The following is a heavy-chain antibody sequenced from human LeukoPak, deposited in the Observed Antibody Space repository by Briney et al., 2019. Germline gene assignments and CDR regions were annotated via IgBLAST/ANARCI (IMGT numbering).Heavy chain of an antibody. Sequence: PGGSLRLSCAASGFTFSSYAMHWVRQAPGKGLEWVSSISSSSSYIYYADSVKGRFTISRDNAKNSLYLQMNSLRAEDTAVYYCARDKVEHRGYSGYARTDAFDIWGQGTMVTVSS. CDR2: ISSSSSYI. CDR3: ARDKVEHRGYSGYARTDAFDI. CDR1: GFTFSSYA. V-gene: IGHV3-21*01. D-gene: IGHD5-12*01. J-gene: IGHJ3*02.